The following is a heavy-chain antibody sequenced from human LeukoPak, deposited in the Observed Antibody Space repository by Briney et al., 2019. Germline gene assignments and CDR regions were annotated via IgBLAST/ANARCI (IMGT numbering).Heavy chain of an antibody. Sequence: SETLSLTCTVSGYSISSGYYWGWIRQPPGKGLEWIGSIYHSGSTYYNPSLKSRVTISVDTSKNQFSLKLSSVTAADTAVYYCARDARDYYDSSGYQLLDYWGQGTLVTVSS. J-gene: IGHJ4*02. CDR3: ARDARDYYDSSGYQLLDY. CDR2: IYHSGST. CDR1: GYSISSGYY. V-gene: IGHV4-38-2*02. D-gene: IGHD3-22*01.